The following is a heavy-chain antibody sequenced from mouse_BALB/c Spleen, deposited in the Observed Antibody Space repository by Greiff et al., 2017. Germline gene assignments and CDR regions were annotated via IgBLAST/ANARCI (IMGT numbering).Heavy chain of an antibody. CDR3: ARWLLRYYAMDY. CDR2: IDPANGNT. D-gene: IGHD2-3*01. V-gene: IGHV14-3*02. Sequence: EVQLQQSGAELVKPGASVKLSCTASGFNIKDTYMHWVKQRPEQGLEWIGRIDPANGNTKYDPKFQGKASITADTSSNTAYLQLSSLTSEDTAVYYCARWLLRYYAMDYWGQGTSVTVSS. CDR1: GFNIKDTY. J-gene: IGHJ4*01.